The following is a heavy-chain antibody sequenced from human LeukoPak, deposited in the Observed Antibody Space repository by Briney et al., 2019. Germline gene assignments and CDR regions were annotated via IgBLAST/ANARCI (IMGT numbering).Heavy chain of an antibody. CDR2: ISEDGRT. CDR3: AKGSSSWDGYKGNYDP. Sequence: GGSLRLSCEASGFTLSSYVLIWVRRAPGRGLQWVSVISEDGRTHYADSVRGRFTISRDNSKNTLYLQMNSLRAEDTAVYYCAKGSSSWDGYKGNYDPWGQGTLVTV. V-gene: IGHV3-23*01. CDR1: GFTLSSYV. D-gene: IGHD6-13*01. J-gene: IGHJ5*02.